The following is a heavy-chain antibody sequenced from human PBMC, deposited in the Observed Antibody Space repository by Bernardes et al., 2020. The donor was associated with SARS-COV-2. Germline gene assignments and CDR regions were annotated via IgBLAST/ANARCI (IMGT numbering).Heavy chain of an antibody. V-gene: IGHV3-7*01. J-gene: IGHJ6*02. CDR2: IKQDGSEK. CDR3: ARYVVTFDWLYGYYYYYGMDV. D-gene: IGHD3-9*01. CDR1: GFTFSSYW. Sequence: GGSLRLSCAASGFTFSSYWMSWVRQAPGKGLEWVANIKQDGSEKYYVDSVKGRFTISRDNAKNSLYLQMNSLRAEDTAVYYCARYVVTFDWLYGYYYYYGMDVWGQGTTVTVSS.